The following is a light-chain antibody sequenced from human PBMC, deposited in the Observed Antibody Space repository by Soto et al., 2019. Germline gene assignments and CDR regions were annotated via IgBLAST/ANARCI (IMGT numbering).Light chain of an antibody. Sequence: ATLSCRASQSVSSSYLAWYQQKPGQAPRLLIYGASSRATGIPDRFSGSGSGTDFTLTISRLEPEDFAVYYCQQYGFTVGQGTRLEFK. V-gene: IGKV3-20*01. CDR1: QSVSSSY. CDR3: QQYGFT. J-gene: IGKJ5*01. CDR2: GAS.